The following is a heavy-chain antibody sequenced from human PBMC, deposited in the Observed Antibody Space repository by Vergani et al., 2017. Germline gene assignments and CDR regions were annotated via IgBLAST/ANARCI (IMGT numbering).Heavy chain of an antibody. D-gene: IGHD1-1*01. Sequence: QVQLQESGPGLVKPSETLSLTCTVSGGSISSYYWSWIRQPPGKGLEWIGYIYYSGSTNYNPSLKSRVTISVDTSKNQFSLKLSSVTAADTAVYYCARHFTTLSDGMDVWGQGTTVTVSS. V-gene: IGHV4-59*08. J-gene: IGHJ6*02. CDR1: GGSISSYY. CDR3: ARHFTTLSDGMDV. CDR2: IYYSGST.